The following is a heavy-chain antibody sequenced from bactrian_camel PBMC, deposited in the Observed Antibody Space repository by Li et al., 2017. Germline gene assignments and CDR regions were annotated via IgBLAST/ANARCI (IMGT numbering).Heavy chain of an antibody. CDR3: AFEIQPRVGGLDYSQGAPMHLFAPRKAT. Sequence: VQLVESGGGSVQAGGSLRLSCVASEYRGCTGWLRQVPGKEREGVATVDSLGIPTYADSVKGRFTLSRDKAKNTLYLQMNDLAPEDTGMYYCAFEIQPRVGGLDYSQGAPMHLFAPRKATGARGPRSPSP. V-gene: IGHV3S57*01. CDR1: EYRGC. D-gene: IGHD4*01. CDR2: VDSLGIP. J-gene: IGHJ4*01.